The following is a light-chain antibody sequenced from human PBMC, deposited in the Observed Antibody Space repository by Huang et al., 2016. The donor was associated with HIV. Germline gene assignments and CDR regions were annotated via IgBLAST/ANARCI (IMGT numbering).Light chain of an antibody. CDR2: AIF. CDR3: MHSIQFPQT. J-gene: IGKJ5*01. Sequence: DVVLTQTPLSLSVTPGQPPTISCKSSQSLVHKDGKTYFYWYLQKPGQPPQFLIYAIFTRFSGGSVRCSGSGSGTDFTLKSSRVEAEDVGVYHCMHSIQFPQTFGQGTRLEMK. V-gene: IGKV2D-29*01. CDR1: QSLVHKDGKTY.